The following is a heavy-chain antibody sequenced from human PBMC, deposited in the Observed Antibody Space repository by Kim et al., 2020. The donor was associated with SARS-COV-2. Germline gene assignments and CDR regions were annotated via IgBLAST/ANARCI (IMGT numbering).Heavy chain of an antibody. CDR1: GFTFEDSA. CDR2: IGSNGRGL. Sequence: GGSLRLSCAASGFTFEDSAMHWVRQTPGKGLEWVARIGSNGRGLVSADAVSGRCSISSDKAKTSQYPQLQRMTPKNTDSYYCAGTKGAGNSFDYWGQ. D-gene: IGHD1-1*01. J-gene: IGHJ4*02. V-gene: IGHV3-9*01. CDR3: AGTKGAGNSFDY.